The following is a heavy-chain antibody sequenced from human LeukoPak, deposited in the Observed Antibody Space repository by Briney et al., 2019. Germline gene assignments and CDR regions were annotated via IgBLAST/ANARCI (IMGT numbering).Heavy chain of an antibody. CDR2: ISGSGGST. J-gene: IGHJ4*02. CDR3: ARGAWTAYYFDY. Sequence: GGSLRLSCAASGFTFSSYAMSWVRQAPGKGLEWVSAISGSGGSTYYADSVKGRFTISRGNAKNTLYLQMNSLRAEDTAVYYCARGAWTAYYFDYWGQGTLVTVSS. V-gene: IGHV3-23*01. D-gene: IGHD3/OR15-3a*01. CDR1: GFTFSSYA.